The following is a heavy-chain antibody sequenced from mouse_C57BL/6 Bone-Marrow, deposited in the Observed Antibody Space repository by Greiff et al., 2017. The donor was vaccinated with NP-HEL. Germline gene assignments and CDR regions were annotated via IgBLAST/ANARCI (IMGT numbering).Heavy chain of an antibody. Sequence: EVKVVESGGGLVQPGGSMKLSCAASGFTFSDAWMDWVRQSPEKGLEWVAEIRNKANNHATYYAESVKGRFTISRDDSKSSVYLQMNSLRAEDTGIYYCTRPGGNYEGWFAYWGQGTLVTVSA. J-gene: IGHJ3*01. CDR2: IRNKANNHAT. CDR1: GFTFSDAW. D-gene: IGHD2-1*01. V-gene: IGHV6-6*01. CDR3: TRPGGNYEGWFAY.